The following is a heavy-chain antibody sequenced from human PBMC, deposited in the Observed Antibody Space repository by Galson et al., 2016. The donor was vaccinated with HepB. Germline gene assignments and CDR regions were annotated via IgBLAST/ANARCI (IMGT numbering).Heavy chain of an antibody. CDR3: ARDRELTIAARPDFFDY. CDR2: ISTTGGTI. Sequence: SLRLSCAASGFTFGIYSMNWVRQAPGKGLEWISYISTTGGTIYYADSVKGRFTISRDNAKNSLYLQMNSLRAEDTAVYYCARDRELTIAARPDFFDYCGQGTVVTVSS. CDR1: GFTFGIYS. J-gene: IGHJ4*02. D-gene: IGHD6-6*01. V-gene: IGHV3-48*01.